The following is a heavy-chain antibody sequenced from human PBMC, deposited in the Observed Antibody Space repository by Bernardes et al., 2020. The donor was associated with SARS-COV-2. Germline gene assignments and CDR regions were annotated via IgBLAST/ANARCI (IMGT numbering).Heavy chain of an antibody. CDR1: GFTFSSYW. V-gene: IGHV3-7*01. CDR3: ARDLDSGMDV. CDR2: IKQDGSDR. Sequence: GGSLRLSCIASGFTFSSYWMSWVRQAPGKGLEWVANIKQDGSDRYYVDSVKGRFTVSRDNAKNTLYLQMNSLRVEDTALYYCARDLDSGMDVWGQGTTVTVSS. J-gene: IGHJ6*02.